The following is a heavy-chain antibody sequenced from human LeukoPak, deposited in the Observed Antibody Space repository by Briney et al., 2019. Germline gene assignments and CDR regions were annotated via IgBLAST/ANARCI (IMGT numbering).Heavy chain of an antibody. CDR1: GFTVTSTY. CDR2: IHISGST. D-gene: IGHD2/OR15-2a*01. J-gene: IGHJ4*02. V-gene: IGHV3-66*01. Sequence: GGSLRLSCAASGFTVTSTYITWVRQAPGKGLEWVSFIHISGSTYYADSVRGRFTISIDNSKNTVYLQMNSLRAEDTAVYYCARAVEYLPLDYWGQGTLVAVSS. CDR3: ARAVEYLPLDY.